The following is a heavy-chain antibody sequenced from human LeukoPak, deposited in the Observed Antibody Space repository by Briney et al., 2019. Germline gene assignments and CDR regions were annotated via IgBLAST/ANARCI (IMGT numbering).Heavy chain of an antibody. J-gene: IGHJ4*02. V-gene: IGHV3-66*01. CDR3: ARFDYADYLAFDY. CDR2: IYSGGST. CDR1: GFSVSRNY. D-gene: IGHD4-17*01. Sequence: PGGSLRLSCAASGFSVSRNYMTWVRQAPGEGLEWVSLIYSGGSTSYADSVKGRFTISRDNSKNTLYLQMNSLRAEDTAVYYCARFDYADYLAFDYWGQGTLVTVSS.